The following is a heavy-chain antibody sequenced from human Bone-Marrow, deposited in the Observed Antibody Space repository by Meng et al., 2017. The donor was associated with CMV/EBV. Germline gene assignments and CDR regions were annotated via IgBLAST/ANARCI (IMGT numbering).Heavy chain of an antibody. D-gene: IGHD3-3*01. Sequence: GESLKISCAASGFTFSSYWMSWVRQAPGKGLEWVANIKQDGSEKYYVDSVKGRFTISRDNAKNSLYLQMNSLRAEDTAVYYCARVGITIFGVVIESSDYFDYWGQGTLVTVYS. V-gene: IGHV3-7*01. J-gene: IGHJ4*02. CDR2: IKQDGSEK. CDR1: GFTFSSYW. CDR3: ARVGITIFGVVIESSDYFDY.